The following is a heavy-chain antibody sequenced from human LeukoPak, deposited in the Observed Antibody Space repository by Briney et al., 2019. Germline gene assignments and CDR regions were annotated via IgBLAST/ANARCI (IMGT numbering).Heavy chain of an antibody. J-gene: IGHJ4*02. D-gene: IGHD6-13*01. CDR3: ATLSAGY. CDR1: GFTFSSYA. V-gene: IGHV3-23*01. CDR2: ISGSGAST. Sequence: GGSLRLPCGASGFTFSSYAISWVRQAPGKGLEWVSTISGSGASTFYADSVKGRFTISRDNSKNTLYLQMNSLRAEDTAVYYCATLSAGYWGQGTLVSVSS.